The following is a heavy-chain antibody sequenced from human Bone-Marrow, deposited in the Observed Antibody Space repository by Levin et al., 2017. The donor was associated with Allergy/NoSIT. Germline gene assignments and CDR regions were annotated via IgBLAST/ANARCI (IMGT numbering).Heavy chain of an antibody. Sequence: SETLSLTCTVSGGSVSSGSYYWSWIRQPPGKGLEWMGYIHYSGSTNYNPSLKSRVTISVDTSKNQFSLKLSSVTAADTAAYYCARLGDLWGRYRFDYWGQGTLVTVSS. J-gene: IGHJ4*02. CDR3: ARLGDLWGRYRFDY. D-gene: IGHD3-16*02. V-gene: IGHV4-61*01. CDR1: GGSVSSGSYY. CDR2: IHYSGST.